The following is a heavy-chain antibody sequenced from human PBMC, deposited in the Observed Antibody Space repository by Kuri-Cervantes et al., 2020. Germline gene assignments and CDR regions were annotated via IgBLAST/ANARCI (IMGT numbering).Heavy chain of an antibody. Sequence: SETLSLTCTVSGGSISSGDYYWSWIRQPPGKGLEWIGYIYYSGSTYYNPSLRSRVTISVDTSKNQFSLKLNSVTAADTAGYYCARGKQGPRCFDLWGRGTLVTVSS. V-gene: IGHV4-30-4*01. J-gene: IGHJ2*01. CDR2: IYYSGST. CDR3: ARGKQGPRCFDL. CDR1: GGSISSGDYY.